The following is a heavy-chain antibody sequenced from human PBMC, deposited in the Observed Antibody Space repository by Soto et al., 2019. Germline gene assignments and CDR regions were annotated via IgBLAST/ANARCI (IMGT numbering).Heavy chain of an antibody. CDR1: GFTFGDYA. V-gene: IGHV3-49*03. J-gene: IGHJ3*02. D-gene: IGHD3-22*01. CDR2: IRSKAYGGTT. CDR3: TRVAYYYDSSGTLPDAFYI. Sequence: GVLRLSCTASGFTFGDYAMSWFRQAPGKGLEWVGFIRSKAYGGTTEYAASVKGRFTISRDDSKSIAYLQMNSLKTEDTAVYYCTRVAYYYDSSGTLPDAFYIWGQGTMVIVSS.